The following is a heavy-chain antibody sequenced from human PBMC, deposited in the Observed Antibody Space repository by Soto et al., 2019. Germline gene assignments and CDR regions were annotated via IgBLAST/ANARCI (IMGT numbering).Heavy chain of an antibody. D-gene: IGHD3-3*02. CDR2: INAGSGNT. V-gene: IGHV1-3*01. CDR3: ARDTETLGPRANDALDI. CDR1: GYTFSAYT. J-gene: IGHJ3*02. Sequence: QAQLVQSGAEMKKPGASVKVSCKATGYTFSAYTMNWVRQAPGQSLEWMGWINAGSGNTKYSQNFQGRVTITRDTSASTVDMELTGLTSEDTAVYYCARDTETLGPRANDALDIWGQGTMVTVSS.